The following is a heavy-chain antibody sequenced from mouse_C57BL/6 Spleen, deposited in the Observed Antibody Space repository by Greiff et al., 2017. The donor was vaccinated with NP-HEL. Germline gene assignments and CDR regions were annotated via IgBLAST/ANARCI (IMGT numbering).Heavy chain of an antibody. CDR2: IDPSDSET. Sequence: QVQLQQPGAELVRPGSSVKLSCKASGYTFTSYWMHWVKQRPIQGLEWIGNIDPSDSETHYNQKFKDKATLTVDKSSSTAYMQLSSLTSEDSAVYYCARGYYGSGYYFDYWGQGTTLTVPS. J-gene: IGHJ2*01. CDR1: GYTFTSYW. V-gene: IGHV1-52*01. D-gene: IGHD1-1*01. CDR3: ARGYYGSGYYFDY.